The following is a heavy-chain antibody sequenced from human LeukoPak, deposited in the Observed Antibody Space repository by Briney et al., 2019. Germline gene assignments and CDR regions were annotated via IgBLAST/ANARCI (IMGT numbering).Heavy chain of an antibody. CDR3: AKGRSGVSSAAINY. CDR1: GFTFSSYA. J-gene: IGHJ4*02. D-gene: IGHD2-2*01. V-gene: IGHV3-23*01. Sequence: GGSLRPSCAASGFTFSSYAMSWVRQAPGMGLEWVSTISGSGDSTSYADSVKGRFTISRDNSKNTLHLQMNSLRAEDTAVYSCAKGRSGVSSAAINYWGQGTLVTVSS. CDR2: ISGSGDST.